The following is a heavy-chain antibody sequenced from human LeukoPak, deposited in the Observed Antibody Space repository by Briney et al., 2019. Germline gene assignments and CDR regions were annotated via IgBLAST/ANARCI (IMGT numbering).Heavy chain of an antibody. CDR1: GFTFSSYE. D-gene: IGHD4/OR15-4a*01. V-gene: IGHV3-48*03. CDR2: ISGSGGSI. CDR3: ARGPPDYGNDY. J-gene: IGHJ4*02. Sequence: QTGRSLRLSCAASGFTFSSYEMNWVRQAPGKGLEWVSHISGSGGSIYYADSVKGRFTISSDNAKNSLYLQMNNLRAEDTAVYYCARGPPDYGNDYRGQGTLVTVSS.